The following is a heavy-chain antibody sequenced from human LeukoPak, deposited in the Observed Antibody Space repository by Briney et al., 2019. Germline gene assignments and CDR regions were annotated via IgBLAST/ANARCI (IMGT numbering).Heavy chain of an antibody. D-gene: IGHD6-13*01. V-gene: IGHV4-4*07. J-gene: IGHJ4*02. Sequence: PSETLSLTCTVSGGSISSYYWSWIRQPAGKGLEWIGRIYTSGSTNYNPSLKSRATMSVDTSKNQFSLKLSSVTAAHTAVYYCASVIAAAGYYFDYWGQGTLVTVSS. CDR1: GGSISSYY. CDR2: IYTSGST. CDR3: ASVIAAAGYYFDY.